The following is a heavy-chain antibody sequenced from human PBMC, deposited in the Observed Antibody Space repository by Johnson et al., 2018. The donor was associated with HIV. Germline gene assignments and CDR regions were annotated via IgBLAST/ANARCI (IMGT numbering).Heavy chain of an antibody. Sequence: VQLVESGGGLVQPGGSLRLSCAASGFTFSTYWMSWVRQAPGKGLEWVANINQDGSEKYFVDSVKGRFSISRDNTKNSLYLQMNSLRAEDTAVYYCARDRVLVAYASLDAFDLWGQWTIVTVSS. D-gene: IGHD2-8*02. CDR2: INQDGSEK. J-gene: IGHJ3*01. CDR3: ARDRVLVAYASLDAFDL. CDR1: GFTFSTYW. V-gene: IGHV3-7*03.